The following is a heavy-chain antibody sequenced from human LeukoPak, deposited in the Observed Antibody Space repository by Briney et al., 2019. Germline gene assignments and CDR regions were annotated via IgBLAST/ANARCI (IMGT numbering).Heavy chain of an antibody. CDR2: MNPNSGNT. Sequence: ASVKVSCKASGYTFTSYDINWVRQATGQGLEWMGWMNPNSGNTGYAQKFQGRVTITRNTSISTAYMELSSLRSEDTAVYYCARRSRLGYCSGGCCYSLRYWGQGTLVTVSS. CDR3: ARRSRLGYCSGGCCYSLRY. CDR1: GYTFTSYD. D-gene: IGHD2-15*01. J-gene: IGHJ4*02. V-gene: IGHV1-8*03.